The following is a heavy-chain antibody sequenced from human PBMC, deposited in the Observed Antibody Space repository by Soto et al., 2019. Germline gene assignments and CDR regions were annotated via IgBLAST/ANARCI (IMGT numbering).Heavy chain of an antibody. V-gene: IGHV3-72*01. Sequence: EVHLVESGGGLVQPGGSLRLSCAASEFTFSDHYMDWVRQAPGQGLEWVGRTKNKANRYTTEYAASVKGRFTISRDDSKNSMYLPMNSLKTEATAVYYCASSLSGYNYWYFDLLGRGTLVTVSS. CDR2: TKNKANRYTT. D-gene: IGHD3-22*01. CDR3: ASSLSGYNYWYFDL. CDR1: EFTFSDHY. J-gene: IGHJ2*01.